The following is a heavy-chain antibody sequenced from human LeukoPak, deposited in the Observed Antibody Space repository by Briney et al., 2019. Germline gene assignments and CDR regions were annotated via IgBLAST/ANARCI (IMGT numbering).Heavy chain of an antibody. CDR3: ARGDGGSYYYYYYMDA. CDR2: IYYSGST. CDR1: GGSISSSSYY. J-gene: IGHJ6*03. V-gene: IGHV4-39*07. D-gene: IGHD1-26*01. Sequence: SETLSLTCTVSGGSISSSSYYWGWIRQPPGKGLEWIGNIYYSGSTYYNPSLASRVTISVDTSKNQFSLKLSSVTAADTAVYYCARGDGGSYYYYYYMDAWGKGTTVTVSS.